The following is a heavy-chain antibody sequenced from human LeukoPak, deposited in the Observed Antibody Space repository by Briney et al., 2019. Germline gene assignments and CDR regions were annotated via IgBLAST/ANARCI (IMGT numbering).Heavy chain of an antibody. CDR3: ARAVASSGYYALDY. Sequence: SETLSLTCAVYGGSFSGYYWSWIRQPPGKGLEWIGEINHSGSTDYNPSLKSRVTISVDTSKNQFSLKLSSVTAADTAVYYCARAVASSGYYALDYWGQGTLVTVSS. J-gene: IGHJ4*02. D-gene: IGHD3-22*01. CDR2: INHSGST. CDR1: GGSFSGYY. V-gene: IGHV4-34*01.